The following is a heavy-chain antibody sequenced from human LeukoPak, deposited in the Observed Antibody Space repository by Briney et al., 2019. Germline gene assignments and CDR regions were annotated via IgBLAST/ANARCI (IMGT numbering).Heavy chain of an antibody. V-gene: IGHV1-18*01. Sequence: ASVKVSCKASGYTFTTYGIGGGGRPPGQGLEGRGGISAYNGNTNYAQKLQGRVTMTTDTSTSTAYMELRSLRSDDTAVYYCARDRSSRRYYYYGMDVWGQGTTVTVSS. CDR2: ISAYNGNT. J-gene: IGHJ6*02. CDR3: ARDRSSRRYYYYGMDV. D-gene: IGHD6-13*01. CDR1: GYTFTTYG.